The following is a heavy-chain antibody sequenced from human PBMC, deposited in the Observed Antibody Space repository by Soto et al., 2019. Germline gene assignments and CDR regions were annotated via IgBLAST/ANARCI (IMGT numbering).Heavy chain of an antibody. CDR3: AKEYSTSFDY. V-gene: IGHV3-53*01. CDR2: IYSGGTT. CDR1: GFTVSSNY. J-gene: IGHJ4*02. D-gene: IGHD6-6*01. Sequence: GGSLRLSCAASGFTVSSNYMSWVRQAPGKGLEWVSVIYSGGTTYYADSVKGRFTISRDNSKNTLYLQMNSLRAEDTAVYYCAKEYSTSFDYWGQGTPVTVSS.